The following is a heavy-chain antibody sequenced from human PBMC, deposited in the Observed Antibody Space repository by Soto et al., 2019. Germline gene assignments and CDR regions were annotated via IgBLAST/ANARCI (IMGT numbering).Heavy chain of an antibody. CDR1: GFTFSSYG. CDR3: AKDLAVKEYSRSWEDDY. J-gene: IGHJ4*02. CDR2: ISYDGSNK. Sequence: QVQLVESGGGVVQPGRSLRLSCAASGFTFSSYGMHWVRQAPGKGLEWVAVISYDGSNKYYADSVKGRFTISRDNSKNTLYMQLKGRRAEDTGVYCGAKDLAVKEYSRSWEDDYWGQGTLVTVSP. D-gene: IGHD6-13*01. V-gene: IGHV3-30*18.